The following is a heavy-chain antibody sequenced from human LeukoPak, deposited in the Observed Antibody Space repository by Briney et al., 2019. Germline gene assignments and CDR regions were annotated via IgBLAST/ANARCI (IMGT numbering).Heavy chain of an antibody. CDR1: GGSFSGYY. Sequence: SETLSLTCAVYGGSFSGYYWSWIRQPPGKGLEWIGEINHSGSTNYNPSLKSRVTISVDTSKNQFSLKLSSVTAADTAVYYCARVFAAAGMVWFDPWGQGTLVTVSS. CDR3: ARVFAAAGMVWFDP. CDR2: INHSGST. V-gene: IGHV4-34*01. J-gene: IGHJ5*02. D-gene: IGHD6-13*01.